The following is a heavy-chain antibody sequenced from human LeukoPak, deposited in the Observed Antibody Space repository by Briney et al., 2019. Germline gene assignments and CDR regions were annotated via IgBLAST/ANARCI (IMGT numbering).Heavy chain of an antibody. D-gene: IGHD3-10*01. CDR2: INPSGAST. J-gene: IGHJ3*02. CDR1: GYTFTSYY. V-gene: IGHV1-46*03. CDR3: ARPRGTMVRGVIIDDAFDI. Sequence: ASVKVSCKASGYTFTSYYMHWVRQAPGQGLEWMGIINPSGASTSYAQKFQGRVTMTRDTSTSTVYMELSSLRSEDTAVYYCARPRGTMVRGVIIDDAFDIWGQGTMVTVSS.